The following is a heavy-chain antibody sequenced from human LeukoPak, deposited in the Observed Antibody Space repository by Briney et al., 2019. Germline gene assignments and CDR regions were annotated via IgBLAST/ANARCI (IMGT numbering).Heavy chain of an antibody. CDR2: IDSSGITI. V-gene: IGHV3-48*03. CDR3: ARDSVGDLLDY. CDR1: GFPFSSYE. Sequence: GGSLRLSCAGSGFPFSSYEMNWLRQAPGKGLEWVSHIDSSGITIYYGDSVKGRFTISRDNAKNSIYLQMDSLRVEDTAIYYCARDSVGDLLDYWGQGTPVAVSS. J-gene: IGHJ4*02. D-gene: IGHD4-17*01.